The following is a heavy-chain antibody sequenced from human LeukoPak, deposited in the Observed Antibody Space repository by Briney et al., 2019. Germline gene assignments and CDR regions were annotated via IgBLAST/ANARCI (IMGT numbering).Heavy chain of an antibody. CDR1: GYSFTSYW. D-gene: IGHD3-10*01. CDR2: IYPGDSDT. J-gene: IGHJ5*02. Sequence: GESLKISCKGSGYSFTSYWIGWVRPMPGKGLEWMGIIYPGDSDTRYSPSFQGQVTISADKSISTAYLQWSSLKASDTAMYYCARLPISWMVRGDYWFDPWGQGTLVTVSS. V-gene: IGHV5-51*01. CDR3: ARLPISWMVRGDYWFDP.